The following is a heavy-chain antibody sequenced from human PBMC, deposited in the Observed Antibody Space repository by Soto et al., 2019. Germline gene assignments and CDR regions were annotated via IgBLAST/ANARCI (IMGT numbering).Heavy chain of an antibody. Sequence: QLQLQESGPGLVKPSETLPLTCTVSGGSISSSSYYWGWIRQPPGKGLEWIGSIYYSGSTYYNPSLKSRVTISVDTSKNQFSLKLSSVTAADTAVYYCARLMTVTKYFDYWGQGTLVTVSS. D-gene: IGHD4-17*01. CDR2: IYYSGST. J-gene: IGHJ4*02. V-gene: IGHV4-39*01. CDR3: ARLMTVTKYFDY. CDR1: GGSISSSSYY.